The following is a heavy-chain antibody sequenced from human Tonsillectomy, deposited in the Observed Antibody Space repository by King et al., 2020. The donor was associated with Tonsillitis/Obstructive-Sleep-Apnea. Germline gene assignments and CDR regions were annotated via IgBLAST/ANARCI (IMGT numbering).Heavy chain of an antibody. CDR1: GFTVSSNY. CDR2: IYSGGST. D-gene: IGHD3-3*01. J-gene: IGHJ4*02. CDR3: ASGIFGVVTPLSFDY. V-gene: IGHV3-53*04. Sequence: VQLVESGGGLVQPGGSLRLSCAASGFTVSSNYMSWVRQAPGKGLEWVSVIYSGGSTYYADSVKGRFTISRHNSKNTLYLQMNSLRAEDTAVYYCASGIFGVVTPLSFDYWGQGTLVTVSS.